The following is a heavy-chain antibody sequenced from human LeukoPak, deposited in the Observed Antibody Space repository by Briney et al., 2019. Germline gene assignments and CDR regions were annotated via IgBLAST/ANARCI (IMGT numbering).Heavy chain of an antibody. Sequence: GGSLRLSCAASGFTFSSYGMHWVRQAPGKGLKWVSAISGSDDYTYYADSVKGRFTISRDNSNNTLYLQMNSLRAEDTAVYYCAKLTTSWGQGTLVTVSS. D-gene: IGHD4-11*01. CDR2: ISGSDDYT. V-gene: IGHV3-23*01. CDR1: GFTFSSYG. J-gene: IGHJ4*02. CDR3: AKLTTS.